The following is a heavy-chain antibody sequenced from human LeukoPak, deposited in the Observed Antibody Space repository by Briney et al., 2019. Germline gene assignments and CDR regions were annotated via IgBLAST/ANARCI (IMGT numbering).Heavy chain of an antibody. CDR3: ARANEEELEDFDY. J-gene: IGHJ4*02. CDR1: GYTFTGYY. D-gene: IGHD1-26*01. Sequence: GASVKVSCKASGYTFTGYYMHWVRQAPGQGLEWMGWINPNSGGTNYAQKFQGRVTMTRDTSISTAYMELSRLRSDDTAVYYCARANEEELEDFDYWGQGTLVTVSS. CDR2: INPNSGGT. V-gene: IGHV1-2*02.